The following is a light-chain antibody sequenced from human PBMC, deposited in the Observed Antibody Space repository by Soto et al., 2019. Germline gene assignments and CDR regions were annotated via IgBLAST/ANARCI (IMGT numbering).Light chain of an antibody. Sequence: DIQMTQSPSSLSASVGDRVTITCRASQSISSYLNWYQQKPGKAPKLLIYGAYSLQSGVPSRFSGSGSGTEFTLTISSLQNDDFATYYCQQYNSYPWTFGQGTKVDIK. J-gene: IGKJ1*01. CDR1: QSISSY. CDR3: QQYNSYPWT. V-gene: IGKV1-39*01. CDR2: GAY.